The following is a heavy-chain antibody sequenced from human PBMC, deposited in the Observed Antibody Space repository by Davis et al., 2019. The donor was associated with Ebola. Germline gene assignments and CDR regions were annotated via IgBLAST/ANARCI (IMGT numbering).Heavy chain of an antibody. D-gene: IGHD3-16*01. CDR2: ISYSGSA. V-gene: IGHV4-59*01. J-gene: IGHJ5*02. CDR1: GVSISSYY. Sequence: PSETLSLTCAVSGVSISSYYWSCIRQSPGKGLDWIGYISYSGSANYHPSLKSRVTIPVDTSKNQFALKVTSVTAADTAVYYCASVPTGGVYDPWGQGTLVTVSS. CDR3: ASVPTGGVYDP.